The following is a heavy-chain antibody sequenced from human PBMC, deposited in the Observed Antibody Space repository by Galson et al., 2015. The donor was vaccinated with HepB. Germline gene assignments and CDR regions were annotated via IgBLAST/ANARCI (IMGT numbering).Heavy chain of an antibody. D-gene: IGHD1-1*01. CDR1: GFTFRTYW. Sequence: SLRLSCAASGFTFRTYWMSWVRQAPGKGLEWVANIKEDGSKKYYVDSVKGRFTISRDNAKNSLDLQMNSLRAEDTAVYYCARVGQQEIMAYNWFDPWGQGTLGSVSS. CDR3: ARVGQQEIMAYNWFDP. J-gene: IGHJ5*02. V-gene: IGHV3-7*03. CDR2: IKEDGSKK.